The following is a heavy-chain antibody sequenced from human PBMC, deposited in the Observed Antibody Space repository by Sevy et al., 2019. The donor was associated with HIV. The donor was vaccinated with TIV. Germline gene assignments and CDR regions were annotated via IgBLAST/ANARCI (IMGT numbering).Heavy chain of an antibody. V-gene: IGHV4-39*01. CDR2: IYYSGSS. CDR3: AGFEYGDYTNLFDP. D-gene: IGHD4-17*01. J-gene: IGHJ5*02. Sequence: SETLSLTCTASGCSISSSSYYWGWIRQPPGKGLEWIGNIYYSGSSYYNPSLNSRVTISVVTSKNQFSLKLTSVTAADTAVYYCAGFEYGDYTNLFDPWGQGTLVTVSS. CDR1: GCSISSSSYY.